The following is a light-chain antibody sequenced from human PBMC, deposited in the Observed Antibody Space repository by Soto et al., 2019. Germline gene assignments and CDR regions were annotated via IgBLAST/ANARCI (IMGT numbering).Light chain of an antibody. V-gene: IGKV3-15*01. CDR2: GAS. J-gene: IGKJ2*01. Sequence: EIVMTQSPATLSVSPGERATLSCRASQSVSSNLAWYQQKPGQAPRLLIYGASTRATGIPARFSGSGSGTEFTLTISSLQSEDFVVYHCQQYNNWYTFGQGTKLEIK. CDR3: QQYNNWYT. CDR1: QSVSSN.